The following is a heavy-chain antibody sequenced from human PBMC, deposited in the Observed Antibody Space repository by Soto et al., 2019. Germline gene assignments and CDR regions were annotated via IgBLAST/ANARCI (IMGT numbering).Heavy chain of an antibody. Sequence: SETLSLTCTVSGGSISSGGYYWSWIRQHPGKGLEWIGYIYYSGSTYYNPSLKSRVTISVDTSKNQFSLKLSSVTAADTAVYYCARSQYCSGGSCYSHYYGMDVWGQGTTVTVSS. V-gene: IGHV4-31*03. CDR2: IYYSGST. CDR1: GGSISSGGYY. CDR3: ARSQYCSGGSCYSHYYGMDV. J-gene: IGHJ6*02. D-gene: IGHD2-15*01.